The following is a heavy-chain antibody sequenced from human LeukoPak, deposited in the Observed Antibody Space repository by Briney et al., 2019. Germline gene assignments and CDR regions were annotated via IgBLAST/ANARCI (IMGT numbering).Heavy chain of an antibody. D-gene: IGHD6-13*01. Sequence: SETLSLTCTVSGGSISSYYWSWIRQTAGKGLEWIGRIYTSGSTNYNPSLKSRVTMSVDTSKNQFSLKLSSVTAADAAVYYCAREVTTCIASAGRVDYWGQGTLVTVSS. CDR3: AREVTTCIASAGRVDY. CDR1: GGSISSYY. CDR2: IYTSGST. J-gene: IGHJ4*02. V-gene: IGHV4-4*07.